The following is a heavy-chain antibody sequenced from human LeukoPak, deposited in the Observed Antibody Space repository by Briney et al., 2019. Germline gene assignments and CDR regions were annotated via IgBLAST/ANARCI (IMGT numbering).Heavy chain of an antibody. D-gene: IGHD6-19*01. CDR3: ARVEEEQWLFDY. CDR1: GGSFSGYY. V-gene: IGHV4-34*01. Sequence: SETLSLTCAVYGGSFSGYYWSWIRQPPGKGLEWSGEINHSGSTNYNPSLKSRVTISVDTSKNQFSLKLSSVTAADTAVYYCARVEEEQWLFDYWGQGTLVTVSS. CDR2: INHSGST. J-gene: IGHJ4*02.